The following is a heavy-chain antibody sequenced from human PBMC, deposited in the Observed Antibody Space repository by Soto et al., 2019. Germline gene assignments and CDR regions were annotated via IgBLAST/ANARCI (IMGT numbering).Heavy chain of an antibody. J-gene: IGHJ4*02. CDR3: AKDYIAVAVDY. CDR1: GFTFSSYA. CDR2: ISYDGSDQ. Sequence: QVQLVESAGGVVQPGRSLRLSCVASGFTFSSYAMHWVRQAPGKGLEWVAIISYDGSDQYYAHSVKGRFTISRDNSKNTVYLQMNSLRGEDTAVYYCAKDYIAVAVDYWGQGTLVTVSS. V-gene: IGHV3-30*18. D-gene: IGHD2-15*01.